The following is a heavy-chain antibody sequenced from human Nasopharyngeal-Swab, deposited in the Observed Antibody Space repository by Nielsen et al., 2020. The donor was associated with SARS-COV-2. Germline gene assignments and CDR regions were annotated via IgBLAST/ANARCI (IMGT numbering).Heavy chain of an antibody. D-gene: IGHD6-19*01. CDR3: ARGWIAVAGTLLWFDP. J-gene: IGHJ5*02. CDR1: GGSFSGYY. V-gene: IGHV4-34*01. Sequence: SETLSLTCAVDGGSFSGYYWSWIRQPPGKGLEWIGEINHSGSTNYNPSLKSRVTISVDTSKNQFSLKLSSVTAADTAVYYCARGWIAVAGTLLWFDPWGQGTLVTVSS. CDR2: INHSGST.